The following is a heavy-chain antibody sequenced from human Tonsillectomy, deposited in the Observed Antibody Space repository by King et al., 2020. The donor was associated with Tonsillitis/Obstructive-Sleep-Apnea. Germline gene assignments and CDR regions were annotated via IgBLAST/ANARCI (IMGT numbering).Heavy chain of an antibody. V-gene: IGHV3-9*01. J-gene: IGHJ6*03. CDR2: ISWNSGSI. D-gene: IGHD3-3*02. CDR3: AKDIHFWSPHYYYYYMDV. Sequence: VQLVESGGGLVQPGRSLRLSCAASGFTFDDYAMNWVRQAPGKGLEWVSVISWNSGSIGYADSVKGRFTISRDNAKNSLYLQMNSLRAEDTALYYCAKDIHFWSPHYYYYYMDVWGKGTTVTVSS. CDR1: GFTFDDYA.